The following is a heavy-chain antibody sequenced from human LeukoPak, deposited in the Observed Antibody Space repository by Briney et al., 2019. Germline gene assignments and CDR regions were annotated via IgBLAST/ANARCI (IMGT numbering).Heavy chain of an antibody. V-gene: IGHV3-33*01. CDR2: IWYDGSNQ. D-gene: IGHD6-13*01. J-gene: IGHJ5*02. Sequence: PGGSLRLSCSASGFTFSDYGMHWVRQAPGKGLEWVAVIWYDGSNQHYVDSVKGRFTISRDNAKNSLYLQMNSLRAEDTAVYYCAREIAAAAQDNWFDPWGQGTLVTVS. CDR3: AREIAAAAQDNWFDP. CDR1: GFTFSDYG.